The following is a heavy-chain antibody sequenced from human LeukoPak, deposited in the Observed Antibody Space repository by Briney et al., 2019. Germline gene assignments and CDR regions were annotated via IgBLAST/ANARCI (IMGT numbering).Heavy chain of an antibody. V-gene: IGHV3-23*01. CDR3: AKVLCSSTSCGDAFDI. D-gene: IGHD2-2*01. CDR1: GFTFSSYA. J-gene: IGHJ3*02. Sequence: GGSLRLSCAASGFTFSSYAMSWVRQAPGKGLKWVSAISGSGGSTYYADSVKGRFTISRDNSKNTLYLQMNSPRAEDTAVYYCAKVLCSSTSCGDAFDIWGQGTMVTVSS. CDR2: ISGSGGST.